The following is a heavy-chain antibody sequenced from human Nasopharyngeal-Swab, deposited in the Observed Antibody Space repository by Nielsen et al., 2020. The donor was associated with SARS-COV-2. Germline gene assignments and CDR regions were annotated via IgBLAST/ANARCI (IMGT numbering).Heavy chain of an antibody. V-gene: IGHV4-59*01. Sequence: SDTLSLTCTVSGGFISSYYWTWIRQPPGKGLEWIGYIYYSGSTNYNPSFKSRVTISVDTSKNQFSLRLSSLTAADTAVYYCARIELRYFDGVVSNGWFDPWGQGTLVTVSS. CDR1: GGFISSYY. J-gene: IGHJ5*02. CDR2: IYYSGST. CDR3: ARIELRYFDGVVSNGWFDP. D-gene: IGHD3-9*01.